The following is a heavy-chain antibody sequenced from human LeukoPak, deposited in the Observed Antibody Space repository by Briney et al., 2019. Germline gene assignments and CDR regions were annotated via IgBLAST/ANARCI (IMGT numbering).Heavy chain of an antibody. D-gene: IGHD3-22*01. Sequence: SVKVSCKASRGTFISYAISWVRQAPGQGLEWMGGIIPIFGTANYAQKFQGRVTITADESTSTAYMELSSLRSEDTAVYYCASPYYYDSSGYPDAFDIWGQGTMVTVSS. CDR2: IIPIFGTA. CDR3: ASPYYYDSSGYPDAFDI. CDR1: RGTFISYA. J-gene: IGHJ3*02. V-gene: IGHV1-69*13.